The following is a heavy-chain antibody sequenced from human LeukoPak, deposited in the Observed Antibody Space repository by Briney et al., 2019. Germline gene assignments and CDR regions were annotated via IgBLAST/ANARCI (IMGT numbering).Heavy chain of an antibody. CDR2: VSTSSTTI. V-gene: IGHV3-48*04. J-gene: IGHJ4*02. Sequence: GGSLRLSCAASGFTFSSHRMHWVRQAPGQGLEWVAYVSTSSTTIQYADSVKGRFTISRDDAKNSLSLQMNSLRVEDTAVYYFARVIAIHTVTPFDHWGQGTLVTVSS. D-gene: IGHD4-11*01. CDR3: ARVIAIHTVTPFDH. CDR1: GFTFSSHR.